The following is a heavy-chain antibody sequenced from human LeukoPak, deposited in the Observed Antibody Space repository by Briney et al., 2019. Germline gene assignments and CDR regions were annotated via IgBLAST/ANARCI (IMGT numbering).Heavy chain of an antibody. V-gene: IGHV4-59*01. D-gene: IGHD3-22*01. CDR2: IYYSGST. CDR3: ARFCNYYDSSGYYYGFDP. J-gene: IGHJ5*02. Sequence: SETLSLTCTVSGGSISSYYWSWIRQPPGKGLEWIGYIYYSGSTNYNPSLKSRVTISVDTSKNQFSLKLSSVTAADTAVYYCARFCNYYDSSGYYYGFDPWSQGTLVTVSS. CDR1: GGSISSYY.